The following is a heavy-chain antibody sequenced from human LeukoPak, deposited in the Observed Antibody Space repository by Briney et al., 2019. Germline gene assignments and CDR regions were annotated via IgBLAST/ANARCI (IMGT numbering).Heavy chain of an antibody. CDR2: IYYRGST. D-gene: IGHD3-16*01. J-gene: IGHJ5*02. V-gene: IGHV4-59*01. Sequence: SETLSLTCTVSGGSLSTFYWSWIRQPQGKGLEWIGYIYYRGSTTYNPSLKSRVTISVDTSKNQFSLNLTSVTAADTAVYYCARGGVFPRQFDPWGQGTLVTVPS. CDR1: GGSLSTFY. CDR3: ARGGVFPRQFDP.